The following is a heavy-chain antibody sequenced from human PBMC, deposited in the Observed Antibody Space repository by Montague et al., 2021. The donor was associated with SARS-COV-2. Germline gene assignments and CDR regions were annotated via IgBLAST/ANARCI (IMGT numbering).Heavy chain of an antibody. D-gene: IGHD3-10*01. J-gene: IGHJ5*02. CDR1: GGSISSSSCY. V-gene: IGHV4-39*01. CDR2: INYSGGS. Sequence: SETLSLTCTVSGGSISSSSCYWGWIRQPQGMGLVWIGSINYSGGSYPXSSLQIRVTISVDTSKNSFSLKLSSVTAADTTVSYCGRSPLLWFGTALGNWFDPWGQGTLVTGSS. CDR3: GRSPLLWFGTALGNWFDP.